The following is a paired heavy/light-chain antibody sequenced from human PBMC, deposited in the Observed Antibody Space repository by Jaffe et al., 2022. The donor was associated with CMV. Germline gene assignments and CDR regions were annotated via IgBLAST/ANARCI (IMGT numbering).Light chain of an antibody. V-gene: IGLV7-46*01. J-gene: IGLJ2*01. CDR2: DTN. CDR1: TGAVTSGHY. CDR3: LLSYSGAWV. Sequence: QAVVTQEPSLTVSPGGTVTLTCDSSTGAVTSGHYPYWFQQKPGQAPRTLIYDTNNKHSWTPARFSGSLLGDKAALTLSDAQPEDEADYFCLLSYSGAWVFGGGTKLTVL.
Heavy chain of an antibody. J-gene: IGHJ4*02. D-gene: IGHD3-22*01. CDR3: AKSQKYDSEGYFYFPDY. Sequence: EVQLVQSGGGLVQPGGSLRLSCEASGFTFTTYVISWVRQVPGKGLQWVSAISGGGDNIYYADSVKGRFTISRDNSRATLYLQMNSLRAEDTAVYYCAKSQKYDSEGYFYFPDYWGQGTLVTVSS. V-gene: IGHV3-23*04. CDR2: ISGGGDNI. CDR1: GFTFTTYV.